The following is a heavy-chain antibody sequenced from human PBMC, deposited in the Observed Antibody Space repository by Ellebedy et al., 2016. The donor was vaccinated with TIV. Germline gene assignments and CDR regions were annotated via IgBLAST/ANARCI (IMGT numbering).Heavy chain of an antibody. CDR2: IHHSGNS. CDR3: ARDLGRYGMDV. V-gene: IGHV4-59*01. CDR1: GGSINNYY. Sequence: MPSETLSLTYSVSGGSINNYYWAWIRQPPGQGLEWIGDIHHSGNSLIHPSLKSRVTLSLDTSKSQFSLNLRSVTAADTATYYCARDLGRYGMDVWGQGTTVTVSS. J-gene: IGHJ6*02.